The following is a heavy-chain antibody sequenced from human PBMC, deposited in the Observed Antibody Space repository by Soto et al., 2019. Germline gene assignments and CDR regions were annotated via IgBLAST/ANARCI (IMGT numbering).Heavy chain of an antibody. CDR3: AKVAYRSSSFGIDV. D-gene: IGHD6-13*01. V-gene: IGHV3-23*01. CDR2: ISGSGGST. CDR1: GFTFSSYA. Sequence: TGGSLRLSCAASGFTFSSYAMSWVRQAPGKGLEWVSAISGSGGSTYYADSVKGRFTISRDNSKNTLYLQMNSLRAEDTAVYYCAKVAYRSSSFGIDVWGQGTTVTVSS. J-gene: IGHJ6*02.